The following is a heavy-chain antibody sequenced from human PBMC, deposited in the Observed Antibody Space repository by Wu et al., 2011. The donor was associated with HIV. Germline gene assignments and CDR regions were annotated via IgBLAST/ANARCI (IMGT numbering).Heavy chain of an antibody. CDR3: ALRRATGYAFDI. Sequence: EVQLVQSGAEVKKPGATVKISCKVSGYTFSDYYIHWVQQAPGKGLEWMGLVDPEDGKTIYTDHFQGRVTMTADTSTDTAYMELSSLKSEDTAVYYCALRRATGYAFDIWGQGAVVTVSS. D-gene: IGHD1-1*01. CDR2: VDPEDGKT. CDR1: GYTFSDYY. J-gene: IGHJ3*02. V-gene: IGHV1-69-2*01.